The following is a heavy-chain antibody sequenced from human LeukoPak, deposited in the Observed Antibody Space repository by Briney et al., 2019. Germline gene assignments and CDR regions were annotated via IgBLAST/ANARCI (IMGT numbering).Heavy chain of an antibody. CDR3: ARGNSDILTGYYN. J-gene: IGHJ4*02. D-gene: IGHD3-9*01. Sequence: GASVKVSCKASGYTFTSYEIIWVRQATGQGLEWMGWMNLNSGYTGSAQKFQGRVTMTSDTSISTAYMELRSLRSDDTAAYYCARGNSDILTGYYNWGQGTLVTVSS. V-gene: IGHV1-8*01. CDR2: MNLNSGYT. CDR1: GYTFTSYE.